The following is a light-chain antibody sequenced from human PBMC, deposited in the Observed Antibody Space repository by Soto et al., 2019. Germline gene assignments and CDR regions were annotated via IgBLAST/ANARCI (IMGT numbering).Light chain of an antibody. J-gene: IGKJ5*01. CDR3: QQYSTYPIT. CDR1: QSVTTW. Sequence: IQMTQSPSSLSASVGDRVTLTCRASQSVTTWLAWYQQKPGKAPKLLIYKASNLESGLPSRFTGSGSGTEFTLTISSLQSDDFATYYCQQYSTYPITFGQGTRLEIK. CDR2: KAS. V-gene: IGKV1-5*03.